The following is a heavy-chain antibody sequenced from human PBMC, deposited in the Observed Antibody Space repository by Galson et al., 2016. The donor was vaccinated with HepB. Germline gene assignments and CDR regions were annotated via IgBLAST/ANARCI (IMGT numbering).Heavy chain of an antibody. V-gene: IGHV3-53*01. Sequence: SLRLSCAASGFSVSSNHLSWVRQAPGKGLEWVSVIFSAGTTYYADSVKGRFTISRDNSKNTLYLQMNSLRAEDTAVYYCARDSGSVSFDYWGQETLVTVSS. CDR3: ARDSGSVSFDY. J-gene: IGHJ4*02. D-gene: IGHD1-26*01. CDR2: IFSAGTT. CDR1: GFSVSSNH.